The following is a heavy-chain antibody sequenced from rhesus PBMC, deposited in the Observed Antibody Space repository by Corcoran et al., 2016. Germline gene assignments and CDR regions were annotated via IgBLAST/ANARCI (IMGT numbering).Heavy chain of an antibody. J-gene: IGHJ4*01. Sequence: QLQLQESGPGLVKPSETLSVTCAVSGGSISSSYWSWIRQAPGKGLEWIGYIYGSGSSTNYNPSLKSRVTLSVDTSKNQLSLKLSSVTTADTAVYYCARDVSVAAKGDFDYWGQRVLSPSPQ. CDR3: ARDVSVAAKGDFDY. V-gene: IGHV4-169*02. D-gene: IGHD4-29*01. CDR1: GGSISSSY. CDR2: IYGSGSST.